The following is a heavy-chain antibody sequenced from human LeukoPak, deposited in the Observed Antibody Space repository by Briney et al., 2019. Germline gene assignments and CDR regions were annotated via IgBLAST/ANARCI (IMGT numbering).Heavy chain of an antibody. D-gene: IGHD6-13*01. Sequence: PGGSLRLSCAASGFTFSSYAMSRVRQAPGKGLEWIGEIYHSGSTNYNPSLKSRVTISVDKSKNQFSLKLSSVTAADTAVYYCARVRPSSWTKNDAFDIWSQGTMVTVSS. V-gene: IGHV4-4*02. CDR1: GFTFSSYAM. J-gene: IGHJ3*02. CDR2: IYHSGST. CDR3: ARVRPSSWTKNDAFDI.